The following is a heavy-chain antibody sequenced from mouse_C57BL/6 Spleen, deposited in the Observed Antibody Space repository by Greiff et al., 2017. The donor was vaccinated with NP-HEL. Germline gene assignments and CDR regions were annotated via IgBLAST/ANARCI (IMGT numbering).Heavy chain of an antibody. J-gene: IGHJ4*01. V-gene: IGHV1-15*01. D-gene: IGHD2-3*01. CDR3: PLLYDGYYHDAMDY. CDR2: IDPETGGT. CDR1: GYTFTDYE. Sequence: VQLQQSGAELVRPGASVALSCKASGYTFTDYEMHWVKQTPVHGLEWIGAIDPETGGTAYNQKFKGKAILTADKSSSTAYMELRSLTSEDSAVYYCPLLYDGYYHDAMDYWGQGTSVTVSS.